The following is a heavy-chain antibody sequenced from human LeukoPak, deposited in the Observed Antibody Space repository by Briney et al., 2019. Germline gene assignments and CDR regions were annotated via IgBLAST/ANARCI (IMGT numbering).Heavy chain of an antibody. CDR3: AIDAWELPVDAFDI. V-gene: IGHV3-23*01. Sequence: GGSLRLSCAASGFTFSNNALSWVRQAPGKGLEWVSVISGSGGSTYYADSVKGRFTISRDNAKNSLHLQLDSLRDEDTALYYCAIDAWELPVDAFDIWGQGTMVTVSS. CDR2: ISGSGGST. J-gene: IGHJ3*02. CDR1: GFTFSNNA. D-gene: IGHD1-26*01.